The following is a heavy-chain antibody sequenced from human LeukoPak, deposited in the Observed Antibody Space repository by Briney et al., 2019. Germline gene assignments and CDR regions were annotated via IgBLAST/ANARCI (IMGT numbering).Heavy chain of an antibody. J-gene: IGHJ4*02. V-gene: IGHV3-74*01. CDR2: IKSDGSST. CDR3: AKGTYCSSTSCYVSDNYFDY. Sequence: PGGSLRLSCEASGFTFSSYWMHWVRQAPGKGLVWVSRIKSDGSSTSYADSVKGRFTISRDNAKNTLYLQMNSLRAEDTAVYYCAKGTYCSSTSCYVSDNYFDYWGQGTLVTVSS. D-gene: IGHD2-2*01. CDR1: GFTFSSYW.